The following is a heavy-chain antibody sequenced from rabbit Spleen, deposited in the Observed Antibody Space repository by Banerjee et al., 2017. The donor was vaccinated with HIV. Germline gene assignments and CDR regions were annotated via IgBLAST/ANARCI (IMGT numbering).Heavy chain of an antibody. CDR2: IDTGSSGFT. Sequence: QEPLKESGGGLVTPGGTLTLTCTASGSDISGYRIGWVRQAPGKGLEWIACIDTGSSGFTYFASWAKGRFTISKTSSTTVTLQMTSLTAADTATYFCARDPHSGWGADFNLWGQGTLVTVS. J-gene: IGHJ4*01. V-gene: IGHV1S45*01. CDR3: ARDPHSGWGADFNL. CDR1: GSDISGYR. D-gene: IGHD4-1*01.